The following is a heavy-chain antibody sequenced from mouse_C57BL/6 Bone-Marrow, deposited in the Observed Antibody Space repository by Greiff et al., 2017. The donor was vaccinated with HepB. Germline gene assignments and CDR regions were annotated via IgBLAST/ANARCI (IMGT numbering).Heavy chain of an antibody. V-gene: IGHV14-4*01. CDR3: TTGDPDYYGSSYGYFDV. Sequence: VQLQQSGAELVRPGASVKLSCTASGFNIKDDYMHWVKQRPEQGLEWIGWIDPENGDTEYASKFQGKATITADTSSNTAYLQLSSLTSEDTAVYYCTTGDPDYYGSSYGYFDVWGTGTTVTVSS. CDR1: GFNIKDDY. J-gene: IGHJ1*03. CDR2: IDPENGDT. D-gene: IGHD1-1*01.